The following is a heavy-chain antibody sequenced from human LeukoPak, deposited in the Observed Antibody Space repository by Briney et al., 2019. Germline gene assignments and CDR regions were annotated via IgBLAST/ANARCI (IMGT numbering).Heavy chain of an antibody. V-gene: IGHV3-53*01. J-gene: IGHJ4*02. CDR3: AKDLRIAVAAPKFDY. CDR2: IYSGGST. Sequence: GGSLRLSCAASGFTVSSNYVSWVRQAPGKGLEWVSVIYSGGSTFYADSVKGRFTISRDNSKNTLYLQMNSLRAEDTAVYYCAKDLRIAVAAPKFDYWGQGTLVTVSS. D-gene: IGHD6-19*01. CDR1: GFTVSSNY.